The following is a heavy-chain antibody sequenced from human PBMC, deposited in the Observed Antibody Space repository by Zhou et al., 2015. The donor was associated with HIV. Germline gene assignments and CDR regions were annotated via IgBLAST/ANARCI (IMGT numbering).Heavy chain of an antibody. CDR3: ARDNPSYYYDSNRLGDRFDY. D-gene: IGHD3-22*01. CDR1: GGTFSSYA. V-gene: IGHV1-69*01. CDR2: IIPIFGTA. Sequence: QVQLVQSGAEVKKPGSSVKVSCKASGGTFSSYAISWVRQAPGQGLEWMGGIIPIFGTANYAQKFQGRVTITADESTSTAYMELSSLRSEDTAVYYCARDNPSYYYDSNRLGDRFDYWGQGTLVTVSS. J-gene: IGHJ4*02.